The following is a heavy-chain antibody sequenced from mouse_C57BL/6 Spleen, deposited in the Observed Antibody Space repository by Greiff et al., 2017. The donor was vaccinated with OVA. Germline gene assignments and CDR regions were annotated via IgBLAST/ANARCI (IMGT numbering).Heavy chain of an antibody. D-gene: IGHD2-5*01. J-gene: IGHJ2*01. CDR2: ISSGGSYT. V-gene: IGHV5-6*02. CDR1: GFTFSSYG. CDR3: ARQDYSNYDYLDY. Sequence: DVMLVESGGDLVKPGGSLKLSCAASGFTFSSYGMSWVRQTPDKRLEWVATISSGGSYTYYPDSVKGRCTISRDNAKNTLYLQMSRLKSEDTAMYYCARQDYSNYDYLDYWGQGTTLTVSS.